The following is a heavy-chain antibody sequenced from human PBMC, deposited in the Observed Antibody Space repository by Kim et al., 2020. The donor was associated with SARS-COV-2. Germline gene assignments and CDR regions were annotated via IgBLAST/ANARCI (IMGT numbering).Heavy chain of an antibody. V-gene: IGHV7-4-1*02. CDR2: INTNTGNP. Sequence: ASVKVSCKASGYTFTSYAMNWVRQAPGQGLEWMGWINTNTGNPTYAQGFTGRFVFSLDTSVSTAYLQISSLKAEDTAVYYCSSSSRAYYYYGMDVWGQGTTVTVSS. CDR3: SSSSRAYYYYGMDV. CDR1: GYTFTSYA. J-gene: IGHJ6*02. D-gene: IGHD6-6*01.